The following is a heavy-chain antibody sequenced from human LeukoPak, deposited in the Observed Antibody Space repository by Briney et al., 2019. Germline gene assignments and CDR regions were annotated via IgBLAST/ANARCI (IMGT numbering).Heavy chain of an antibody. D-gene: IGHD1-7*01. CDR2: IYHSGNT. Sequence: SETLSLTCTVSRYSISSGYYWGWIRQPPGKGLEWSGSIYHSGNTYYNPSLKSRVTISVDTSKNQFSLKLSSETAADTAVYYCARDWDTWNYALGYWGQGTLVTVSS. CDR3: ARDWDTWNYALGY. CDR1: RYSISSGYY. J-gene: IGHJ4*02. V-gene: IGHV4-38-2*02.